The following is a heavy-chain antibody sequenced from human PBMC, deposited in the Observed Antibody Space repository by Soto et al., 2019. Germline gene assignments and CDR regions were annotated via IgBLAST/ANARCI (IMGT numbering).Heavy chain of an antibody. Sequence: SVKVSCKASRGTFGNYAVSWVRQAPGQGLEWMGKTIPVFGTSNYAQKFQGRITITADRSTSTAYMVLSSLTFEDTAVYYCARDYYGMDVWGQGTTVTVSS. CDR2: TIPVFGTS. CDR1: RGTFGNYA. V-gene: IGHV1-69*06. CDR3: ARDYYGMDV. J-gene: IGHJ6*02.